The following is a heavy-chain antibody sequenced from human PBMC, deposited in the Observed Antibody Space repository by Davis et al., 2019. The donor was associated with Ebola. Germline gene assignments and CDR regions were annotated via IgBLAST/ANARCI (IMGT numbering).Heavy chain of an antibody. CDR1: GGSVSSGAYY. J-gene: IGHJ3*02. CDR2: IYYSGST. D-gene: IGHD3-16*01. Sequence: SETLSLTCTVSGGSVSSGAYYWNWIRQPPGKGLEWIGFIYYSGSTDYSPSLRGRVTISVDMSQNQFSLKLISVTAADTAVYYCAFVGVDTKGDGVDIWGQGTRVNVSS. CDR3: AFVGVDTKGDGVDI. V-gene: IGHV4-61*08.